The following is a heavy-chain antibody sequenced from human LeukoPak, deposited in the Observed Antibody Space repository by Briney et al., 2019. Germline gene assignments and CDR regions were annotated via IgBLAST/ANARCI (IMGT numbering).Heavy chain of an antibody. CDR3: ARAGYSYGTGYYFDY. Sequence: KPSETLSLTFTVSGGSISSYYWSWIRLPPGKGLEWIGYIYYTGATYYNPSLKSRVTISLDTSKNQFSLKLSSVTAADAAVYYCARAGYSYGTGYYFDYWGQGALVTVSS. V-gene: IGHV4-59*01. J-gene: IGHJ4*02. CDR1: GGSISSYY. D-gene: IGHD5-18*01. CDR2: IYYTGAT.